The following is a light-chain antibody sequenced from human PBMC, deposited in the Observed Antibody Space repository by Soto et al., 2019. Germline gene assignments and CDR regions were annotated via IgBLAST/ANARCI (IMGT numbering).Light chain of an antibody. CDR1: EDISNY. V-gene: IGKV1-33*01. Sequence: DIQMTQSPSSLSASVGDRVTITCQSSEDISNYLNWNQQKPGKAPKLLIYDASNLETGVPSRFSGSGSGTDFTCTISSLQPADIATYYCQQYANLPTFGGGTKVDIK. CDR3: QQYANLPT. J-gene: IGKJ4*01. CDR2: DAS.